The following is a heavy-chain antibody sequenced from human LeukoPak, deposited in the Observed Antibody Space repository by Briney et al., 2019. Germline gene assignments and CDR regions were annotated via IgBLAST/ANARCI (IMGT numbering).Heavy chain of an antibody. CDR3: AKGGMWQGLNY. J-gene: IGHJ4*02. V-gene: IGHV3-9*01. CDR2: ISWNSGSI. D-gene: IGHD1-1*01. Sequence: PGGSLRLSCAASGFTFDDYAMHWVRQAPGKGLEWVSGISWNSGSIGYADSVKGRFTISRDNAKNSLYLQMNSLRAEDTALYYCAKGGMWQGLNYWGQGTLVTVSS. CDR1: GFTFDDYA.